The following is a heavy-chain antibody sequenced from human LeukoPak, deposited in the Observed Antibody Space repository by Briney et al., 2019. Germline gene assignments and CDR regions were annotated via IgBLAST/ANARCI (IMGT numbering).Heavy chain of an antibody. CDR1: GFTFSSYG. J-gene: IGHJ4*02. CDR3: AKHMRLGPLDY. Sequence: GGSLRLSCAASGFTFSSYGMHWVRQAPGKGLEWVAVISYDGSNKYYADSVKGRFTISRDNSKNTLYLQMNSLRAEDTAVYYCAKHMRLGPLDYWGQGTLVTVSS. D-gene: IGHD6-25*01. CDR2: ISYDGSNK. V-gene: IGHV3-30*18.